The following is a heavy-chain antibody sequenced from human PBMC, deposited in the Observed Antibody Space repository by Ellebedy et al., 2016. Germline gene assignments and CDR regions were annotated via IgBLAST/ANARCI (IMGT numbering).Heavy chain of an antibody. D-gene: IGHD3-10*01. CDR2: ISWNSAAI. V-gene: IGHV3-9*01. Sequence: GGSLRLSXATSGFTFDDYALHWVRQVPGKGLEWVSGISWNSAAIGYGEAVKGRFTISRDSAKNYLYLQMNSLRVEDTDLYFCAKGTMDYLHHWGQGTLVTVSS. J-gene: IGHJ4*02. CDR3: AKGTMDYLHH. CDR1: GFTFDDYA.